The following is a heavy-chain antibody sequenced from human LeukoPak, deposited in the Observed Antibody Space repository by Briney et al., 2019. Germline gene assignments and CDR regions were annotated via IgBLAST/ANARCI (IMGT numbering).Heavy chain of an antibody. V-gene: IGHV3-30-3*01. CDR1: GFTFSSYA. J-gene: IGHJ4*02. D-gene: IGHD3-10*01. Sequence: HPGGSLRLSCAASGFTFSSYAMHWVRQAPGKGLEWVAVISYDGSNKYYADSVKGRFTISRDNSKNTLYLQMNSLRAEDTAVYYCARDAPFYGSEVKFHDYWGQGTLVTVSS. CDR3: ARDAPFYGSEVKFHDY. CDR2: ISYDGSNK.